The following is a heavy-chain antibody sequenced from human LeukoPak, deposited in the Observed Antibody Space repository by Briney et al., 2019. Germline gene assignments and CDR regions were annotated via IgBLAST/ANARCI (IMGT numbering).Heavy chain of an antibody. J-gene: IGHJ5*02. V-gene: IGHV4-59*01. CDR2: IYYSGST. D-gene: IGHD3-10*01. Sequence: SETLSLTCTVSGGSISSYYWRWIRQPPGKGLAWIGYIYYSGSTNYNPSLKSRVTISVDTSKDQFSLKLSSVTAADTAVYYCARDPLSGYYGSGSYIGGWFDPWGQGTLVTVSS. CDR3: ARDPLSGYYGSGSYIGGWFDP. CDR1: GGSISSYY.